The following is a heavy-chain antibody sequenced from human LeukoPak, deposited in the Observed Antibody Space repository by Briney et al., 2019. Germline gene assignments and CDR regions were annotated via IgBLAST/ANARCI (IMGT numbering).Heavy chain of an antibody. CDR3: ARGEGRNYYGSGSSNWFDP. CDR1: GGSISSSNW. D-gene: IGHD3-10*01. Sequence: SGTLSLTCAVSGGSISSSNWWSWVRQPPGKGLEWIGEIHHSGSTNYNPSLKSRVTISVDKSKNQFSLKLSSVTAADTAVYYCARGEGRNYYGSGSSNWFDPWGQGTLVTVSS. V-gene: IGHV4-4*02. J-gene: IGHJ5*02. CDR2: IHHSGST.